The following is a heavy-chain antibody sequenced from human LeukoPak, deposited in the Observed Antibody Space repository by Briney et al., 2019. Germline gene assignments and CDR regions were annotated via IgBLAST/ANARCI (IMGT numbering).Heavy chain of an antibody. V-gene: IGHV1-69*04. CDR2: IIPILGIA. J-gene: IGHJ4*02. D-gene: IGHD6-19*01. CDR3: AREDQWLAFDY. Sequence: GASVKVSCKASGGTFSSYAISWVRQAPGQGLEWMGRIIPILGIANYAQKFQGRVTITADKSTSTAYMELSSLRSEDTAVYYCAREDQWLAFDYWGQGTLVTVSS. CDR1: GGTFSSYA.